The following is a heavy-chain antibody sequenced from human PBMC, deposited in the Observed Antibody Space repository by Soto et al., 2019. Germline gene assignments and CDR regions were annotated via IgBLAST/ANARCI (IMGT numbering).Heavy chain of an antibody. CDR2: LYTEGTT. Sequence: LRLSCVASGLTVSHNYMAWVRQAPEMGLEWVSILYTEGTTYYADSVKGRFTISRDSSKNTLFLQMDSLRAEDTAVHYCVGPRPSGENYGMDVWGQGTTVTVSS. V-gene: IGHV3-53*01. CDR1: GLTVSHNY. CDR3: VGPRPSGENYGMDV. J-gene: IGHJ6*02. D-gene: IGHD3-16*01.